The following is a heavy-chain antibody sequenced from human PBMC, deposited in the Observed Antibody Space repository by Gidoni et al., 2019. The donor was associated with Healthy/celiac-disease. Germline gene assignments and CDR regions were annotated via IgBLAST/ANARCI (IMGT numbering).Heavy chain of an antibody. D-gene: IGHD3-3*01. J-gene: IGHJ6*02. Sequence: QVQLQESGTGLVKPSQTLSLTCTVSGGSISSGGYYWRWIRQHPGKGLEWIGYIYYSGSTYYNPSLKSRVTISVDTSKNQFSLKLSSVTAADTAVYYCATCRTRGFLEWFVEPYYYYGMDVWGQGTTVTVSS. CDR3: ATCRTRGFLEWFVEPYYYYGMDV. CDR1: GGSISSGGYY. CDR2: IYYSGST. V-gene: IGHV4-31*03.